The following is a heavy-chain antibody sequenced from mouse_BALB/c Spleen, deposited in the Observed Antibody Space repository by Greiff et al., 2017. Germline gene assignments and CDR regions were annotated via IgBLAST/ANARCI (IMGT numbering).Heavy chain of an antibody. J-gene: IGHJ3*01. CDR1: GYAFSSYW. CDR2: IYPGDGDT. V-gene: IGHV1-80*01. Sequence: QVQLQQSGAELVRPGSSVKISCKASGYAFSSYWMNWVKQRPGQGLDWIGQIYPGDGDTNYNGKFKGKATLTADKSSSTAYMQLSSLTSEDSAVYFCARGENGSKPAYGGQGTLVTVDA. D-gene: IGHD2-2*01. CDR3: ARGENGSKPAY.